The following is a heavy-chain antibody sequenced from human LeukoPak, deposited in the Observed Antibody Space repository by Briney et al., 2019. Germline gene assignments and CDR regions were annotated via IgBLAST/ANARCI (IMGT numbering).Heavy chain of an antibody. V-gene: IGHV3-23*01. Sequence: GGSLRLSCAASGFTFSSYAMSWVRQAPGKGLEWVSAISGSGGSAHYADSVKGRFTISRDNSKNTLYLQMNSLRAEDTAVYYCAKDLGDGSDYWGQGTLVTVSS. CDR3: AKDLGDGSDY. CDR2: ISGSGGSA. CDR1: GFTFSSYA. D-gene: IGHD3-10*01. J-gene: IGHJ4*02.